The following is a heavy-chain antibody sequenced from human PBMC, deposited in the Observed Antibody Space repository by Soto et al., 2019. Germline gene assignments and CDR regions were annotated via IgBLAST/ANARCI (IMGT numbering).Heavy chain of an antibody. CDR3: ARDAMYTASHY. Sequence: SETLSLTCAVYGGSFSGYYWSWIRQPPGKGLEWIGEINHSGSTNYNPSLKSRVTISVDTSKNQFSLKLSSVTAADTAVYYCARDAMYTASHYWGHGTLVTVSS. CDR1: GGSFSGYY. J-gene: IGHJ4*01. CDR2: INHSGST. D-gene: IGHD5-18*01. V-gene: IGHV4-34*01.